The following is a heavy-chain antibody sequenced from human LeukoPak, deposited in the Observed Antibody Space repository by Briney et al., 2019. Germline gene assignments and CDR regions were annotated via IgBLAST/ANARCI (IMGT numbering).Heavy chain of an antibody. CDR2: VYYTGTT. CDR3: ARQSDPYYHYGLDF. J-gene: IGHJ6*02. V-gene: IGHV4-59*11. CDR1: GGSISSHY. Sequence: SENLSLTCTVSGGSISSHYWSWIRQPLGKGLEGIGNVYYTGTTSYNPSLKSRVTISVETSKNQFSLTLSSVAAATTAVYDCARQSDPYYHYGLDFWGQGTTVIVSS.